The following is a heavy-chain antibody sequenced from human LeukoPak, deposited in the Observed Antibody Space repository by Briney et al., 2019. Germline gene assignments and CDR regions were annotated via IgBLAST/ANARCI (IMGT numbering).Heavy chain of an antibody. CDR3: ARLTLTGVGGRGWFDA. V-gene: IGHV4-39*01. Sequence: PSETLSLTCIVSGDSISNSVWSWGWIRQPPGKGLEWIGTMPYDENVADNEIPSYNPSLKSRVSISADTSKNQLSLKVNSVTAADTASYYCARLTLTGVGGRGWFDAWGQGALVIVSS. J-gene: IGHJ5*02. CDR1: GDSISNSVWS. D-gene: IGHD3-3*01. CDR2: MPYDENVADNEIP.